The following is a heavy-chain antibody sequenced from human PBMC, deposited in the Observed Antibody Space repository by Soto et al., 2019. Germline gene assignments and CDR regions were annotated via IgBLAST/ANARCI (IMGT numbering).Heavy chain of an antibody. J-gene: IGHJ6*02. CDR3: SSVIRRYGERYDGNYV. Sequence: SQTHSLTCAISGDSVSNHSAAWNWIRQSQSRGLEWLGRTYYRSKWYNDYAVSVKSRITINPDTSKSQFSLQLNSVTPEDTVLYFCSSVIRRYGERYDGNYVCTQGSSVTVSS. CDR1: GDSVSNHSAA. D-gene: IGHD5-12*01. CDR2: TYYRSKWYN. V-gene: IGHV6-1*01.